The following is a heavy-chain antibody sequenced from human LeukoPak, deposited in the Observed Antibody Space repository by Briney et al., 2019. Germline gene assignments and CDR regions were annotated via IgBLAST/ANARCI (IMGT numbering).Heavy chain of an antibody. Sequence: GGSLRLSCAASGFTFSSYGMHWVRQAPGKGLEWVAVISYDGSNKYYADSVKGRFTISRDNSKNTLYLQMNSLRAEDTAVYYCARSGGQTGYSSNYGMDVWGQGTTVTVPS. CDR1: GFTFSSYG. J-gene: IGHJ6*02. CDR2: ISYDGSNK. V-gene: IGHV3-30*03. CDR3: ARSGGQTGYSSNYGMDV. D-gene: IGHD6-19*01.